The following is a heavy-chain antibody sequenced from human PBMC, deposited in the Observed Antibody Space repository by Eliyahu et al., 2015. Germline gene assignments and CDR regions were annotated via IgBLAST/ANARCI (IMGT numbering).Heavy chain of an antibody. CDR1: GFTFTTYW. J-gene: IGHJ4*02. V-gene: IGHV3-74*01. D-gene: IGHD5-12*01. CDR2: INTDGSTT. Sequence: VQLVEPGGGLVQPGGSPRLSCAASGFTFTTYWMHWVRQTPGKGLVWGSHINTDGSTTAYADSVKGRFTISRDNAKNTVYLQMNSLTAEDTAVYYCGRGLRPTDYWGQGILVTVSS. CDR3: GRGLRPTDY.